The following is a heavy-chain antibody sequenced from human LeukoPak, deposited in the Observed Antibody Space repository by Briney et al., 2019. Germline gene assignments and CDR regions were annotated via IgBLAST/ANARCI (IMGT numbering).Heavy chain of an antibody. J-gene: IGHJ4*02. V-gene: IGHV1-3*01. CDR2: INAGNGNT. CDR3: AREGRGFYPYYFDY. CDR1: GYIFISYA. Sequence: APVKVSCKASGYIFISYAMHWVRQAPGQRLECMGWINAGNGNTKYSQKFQGRVTITRDTSASTAYMELSSLRSEDTAVYYCAREGRGFYPYYFDYWGQGTLVTVSS. D-gene: IGHD3-3*01.